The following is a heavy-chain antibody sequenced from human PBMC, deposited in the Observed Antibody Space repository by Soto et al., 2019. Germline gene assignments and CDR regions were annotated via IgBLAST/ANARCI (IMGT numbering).Heavy chain of an antibody. CDR2: IVVGSGNT. CDR3: AAGRYNWNYDDYYYGMDV. J-gene: IGHJ6*02. V-gene: IGHV1-58*01. CDR1: GFTFTSSA. D-gene: IGHD1-7*01. Sequence: ASVKVSCKASGFTFTSSAVQWVRQARGQRLEWIGWIVVGSGNTNYARKFQERVTITRDMSTSTAYMELSSLRSEDTAVYYCAAGRYNWNYDDYYYGMDVWGQGTTVTVSS.